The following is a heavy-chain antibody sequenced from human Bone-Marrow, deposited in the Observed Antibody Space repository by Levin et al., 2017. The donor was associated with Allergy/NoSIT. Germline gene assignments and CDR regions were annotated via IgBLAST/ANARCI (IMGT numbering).Heavy chain of an antibody. CDR2: ISSSSSYI. Sequence: GESLKISCAASGFTFSSYSMNWVRQAPGKGLEWVSSISSSSSYIYYADSVKGRFTISRDNAKNSLYLQMNSLRAEDTAVYYCARDSLLYDFWSGYESTYNWFDPWAREPWSPSPQ. D-gene: IGHD3-3*01. J-gene: IGHJ5*02. V-gene: IGHV3-21*01. CDR1: GFTFSSYS. CDR3: ARDSLLYDFWSGYESTYNWFDP.